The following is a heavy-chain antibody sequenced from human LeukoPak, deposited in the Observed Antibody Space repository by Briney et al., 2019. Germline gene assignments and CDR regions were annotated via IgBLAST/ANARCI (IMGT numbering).Heavy chain of an antibody. CDR2: IDPSSGGT. Sequence: ASVKVSCKASGYTFTGYYMHWVRQAPGQGLEWMGWIDPSSGGTKYAQKFQDRITMTRDTSISTFYMELTSMTCDDTAVYYCARSDRWNYSNYWGQGTLVTVSS. CDR1: GYTFTGYY. CDR3: ARSDRWNYSNY. D-gene: IGHD1-7*01. V-gene: IGHV1-2*02. J-gene: IGHJ4*02.